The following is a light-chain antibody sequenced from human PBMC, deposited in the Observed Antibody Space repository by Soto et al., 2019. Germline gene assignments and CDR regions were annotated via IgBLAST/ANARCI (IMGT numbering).Light chain of an antibody. CDR1: SSSIGTGFD. Sequence: QAVVTQPPSVSGAPGQRVTISCTGISSSIGTGFDVHWYQQFPGTAPRLLIYGDSNRPSGVPDRFSGSKSGTSASLAITGLQAEDEADYYCQSYDSSLSTYVFGTGTKVTVL. CDR2: GDS. CDR3: QSYDSSLSTYV. V-gene: IGLV1-40*01. J-gene: IGLJ1*01.